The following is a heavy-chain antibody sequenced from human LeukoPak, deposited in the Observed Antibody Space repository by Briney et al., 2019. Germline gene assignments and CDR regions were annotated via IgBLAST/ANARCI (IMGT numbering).Heavy chain of an antibody. D-gene: IGHD3-22*01. CDR3: ARQILSGYAVDY. Sequence: GESLKISCKGSGYRFSSNWIGWVRQMPGKGLEWMGIIYPGDSDTRYSPSFQGQVTISADKSISTAYLQWGSLKASDTAMYYCARQILSGYAVDYWGQGTLVTVSS. J-gene: IGHJ4*02. CDR2: IYPGDSDT. CDR1: GYRFSSNW. V-gene: IGHV5-51*01.